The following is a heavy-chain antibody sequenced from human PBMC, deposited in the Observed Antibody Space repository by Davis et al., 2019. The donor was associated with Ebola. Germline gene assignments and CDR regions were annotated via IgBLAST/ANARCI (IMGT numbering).Heavy chain of an antibody. D-gene: IGHD2-2*01. CDR3: ARSVVPAEMRYYYYYMDV. Sequence: ASVKVSCKASGYTFTAYYLHWVRQAPGQGLEWMGWINPNSGDTNYAQKFQGRVTMTRDTSISTAYMELSRLRSDDTAVYYCARSVVPAEMRYYYYYMDVWGKGTTVTVSS. V-gene: IGHV1-2*02. CDR1: GYTFTAYY. CDR2: INPNSGDT. J-gene: IGHJ6*03.